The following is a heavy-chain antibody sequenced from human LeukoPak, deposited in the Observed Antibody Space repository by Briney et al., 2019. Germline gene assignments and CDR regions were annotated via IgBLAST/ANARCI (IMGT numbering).Heavy chain of an antibody. CDR3: ARDGGSLGDYYYYMDV. CDR1: GGSISSYY. D-gene: IGHD1-26*01. CDR2: IYYSGST. V-gene: IGHV4-59*01. Sequence: SETLSLTCSVSGGSISSYYWSWIRQPPGKGLEWIGYIYYSGSTNYNPSLKSRVTISVDTSKNQFSLKLSSVTAADTAVYYCARDGGSLGDYYYYMDVWGKGTTVTVSS. J-gene: IGHJ6*03.